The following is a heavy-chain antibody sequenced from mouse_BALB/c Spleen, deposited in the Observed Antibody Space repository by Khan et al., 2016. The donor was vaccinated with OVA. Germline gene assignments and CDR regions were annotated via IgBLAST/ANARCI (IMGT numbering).Heavy chain of an antibody. V-gene: IGHV5-6*01. Sequence: EVELVESGGDLVKPGGSLKVSCAASGFTFSSYGMSWVRQTPDKRLEWVATISSGGRYTYFPASVKGRFTISRDNAKNTLYLQMSSLKSEDTAMYYCAGTYYGNDYYAMDYWGQGTSVTVSS. CDR2: ISSGGRYT. CDR1: GFTFSSYG. CDR3: AGTYYGNDYYAMDY. D-gene: IGHD2-10*01. J-gene: IGHJ4*01.